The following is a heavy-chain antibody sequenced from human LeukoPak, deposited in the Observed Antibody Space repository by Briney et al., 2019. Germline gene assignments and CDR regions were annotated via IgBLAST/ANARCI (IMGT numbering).Heavy chain of an antibody. Sequence: GGSLRLSCAVSGFTFSSYWMSWVRQAPGKGLEWVANIKQDGSEKYYVDSVKGRFTISRDNAKNSLYLQMNSLRAEDTAVYYCARLAARGWFDPWGQGTLVTVSS. V-gene: IGHV3-7*01. CDR1: GFTFSSYW. CDR2: IKQDGSEK. D-gene: IGHD6-6*01. CDR3: ARLAARGWFDP. J-gene: IGHJ5*02.